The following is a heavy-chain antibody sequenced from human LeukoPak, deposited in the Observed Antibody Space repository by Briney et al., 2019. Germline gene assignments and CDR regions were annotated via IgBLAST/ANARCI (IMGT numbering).Heavy chain of an antibody. V-gene: IGHV3-66*01. CDR1: GFTVSSNY. D-gene: IGHD6-19*01. CDR2: IYSGGST. CDR3: ARDPDRSGWSTFEY. Sequence: PGGSLRLSCAASGFTVSSNYMSWVRQAPGKGLEWVSVIYSGGSTYYADSVKGRFTISRDNSKNTLYLQMNSLRAEDTAVYYCARDPDRSGWSTFEYWGQGTLVTVSS. J-gene: IGHJ4*02.